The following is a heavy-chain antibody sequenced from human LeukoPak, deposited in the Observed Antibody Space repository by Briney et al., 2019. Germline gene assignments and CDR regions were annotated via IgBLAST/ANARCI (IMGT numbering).Heavy chain of an antibody. CDR1: GCTVSSND. V-gene: IGHV3-53*01. J-gene: IGHJ4*02. Sequence: GGSLRLSCAASGCTVSSNDRSWVRQTPGKGLELVSLIYACGRTYSAASVKGRFTISRDASKNTLYLQMISLIADDTAMYYCARESGSGSYNLDYWGLGTLVTVSS. CDR2: IYACGRT. D-gene: IGHD3-10*01. CDR3: ARESGSGSYNLDY.